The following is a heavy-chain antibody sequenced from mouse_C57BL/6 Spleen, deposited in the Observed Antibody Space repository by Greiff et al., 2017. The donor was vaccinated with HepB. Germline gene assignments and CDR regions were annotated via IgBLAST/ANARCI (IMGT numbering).Heavy chain of an antibody. CDR3: ANMVITGGYYAMDY. J-gene: IGHJ4*01. CDR1: GYTFTDYY. CDR2: IYPGSGNT. Sequence: VKLMESGAELVRPGASVKLSCKASGYTFTDYYINWVKQRPGQGLEWIARIYPGSGNTYYNEKFKGKATLTAEKSSSTAYMQLSSLTSEDSAVYFCANMVITGGYYAMDYWGQGTSVTVSS. V-gene: IGHV1-76*01. D-gene: IGHD2-1*01.